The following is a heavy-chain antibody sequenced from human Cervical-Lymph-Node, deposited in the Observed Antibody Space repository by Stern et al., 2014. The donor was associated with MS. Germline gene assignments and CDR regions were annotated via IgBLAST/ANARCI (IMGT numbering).Heavy chain of an antibody. D-gene: IGHD3-16*01. J-gene: IGHJ3*01. CDR1: GGTFGDHG. V-gene: IGHV1-69*09. Sequence: QVQLVQSGPEVKKSGSSVKVSCTASGGTFGDHGISWVLQVPGQGLEWMWSILPSFVVPNHAENFQGRVTMTADTSTNTAYLQLNSLRSEDTALYYCAREGGGFGKLIFALDLWGQGTVVTVSS. CDR2: ILPSFVVP. CDR3: AREGGGFGKLIFALDL.